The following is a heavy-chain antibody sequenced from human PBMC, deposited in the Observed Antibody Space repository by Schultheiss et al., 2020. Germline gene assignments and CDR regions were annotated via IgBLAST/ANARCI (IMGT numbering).Heavy chain of an antibody. D-gene: IGHD6-13*01. CDR1: GGSFSGYY. V-gene: IGHV4-34*01. Sequence: SETLSLTCAVYGGSFSGYYWSWIRQPPGKGLEWIGEINHSGSTNYNPSLKSRVTISVDTSKNQFSLKLSSVTAADTAVYYCARTGLGIAAPEDWGQGTLGNGYS. J-gene: IGHJ4*02. CDR3: ARTGLGIAAPED. CDR2: INHSGST.